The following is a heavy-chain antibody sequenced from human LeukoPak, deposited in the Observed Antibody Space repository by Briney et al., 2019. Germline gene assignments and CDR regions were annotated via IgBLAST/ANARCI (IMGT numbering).Heavy chain of an antibody. D-gene: IGHD6-19*01. CDR3: ARHAGGWIFDP. Sequence: PSETLSLTCAVYGGSFSGYYWSWIRQPPGKGLEWIGEINHSGSTNYNPSLKSRVTIFVDASKNQFSLRLRSVTDADTAVYYCARHAGGWIFDPWGQGILVTVSS. V-gene: IGHV4-34*01. J-gene: IGHJ5*02. CDR1: GGSFSGYY. CDR2: INHSGST.